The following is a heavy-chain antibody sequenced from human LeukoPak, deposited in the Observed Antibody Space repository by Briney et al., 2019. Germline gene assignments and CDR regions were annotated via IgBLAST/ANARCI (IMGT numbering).Heavy chain of an antibody. D-gene: IGHD3-10*01. CDR2: IYYSGST. CDR3: ARVYFSTVRGKDLYYFDY. V-gene: IGHV4-31*03. CDR1: GGSISSGGYY. Sequence: SQTLSLTCTVSGGSISSGGYYWSWIRQHPGKGLEWIGYIYYSGSTYYNPSLKSRVTILVDTSKNQFSLKLSSVTAADTAVYYCARVYFSTVRGKDLYYFDYWGQGTLVTVSS. J-gene: IGHJ4*02.